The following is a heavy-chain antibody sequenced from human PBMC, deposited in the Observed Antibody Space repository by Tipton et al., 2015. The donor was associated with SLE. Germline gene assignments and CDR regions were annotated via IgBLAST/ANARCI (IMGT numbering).Heavy chain of an antibody. Sequence: TLSLTCTVSGGSISSYYWSWIRRPPGKGLEWIGYIYYSGSTNYNPSLKSRVTISVDTSKNQFSLKLSSVTAADTAVYYCARRAVRAFDIWGQGTMVTVSS. CDR3: ARRAVRAFDI. V-gene: IGHV4-59*08. CDR1: GGSISSYY. J-gene: IGHJ3*02. CDR2: IYYSGST.